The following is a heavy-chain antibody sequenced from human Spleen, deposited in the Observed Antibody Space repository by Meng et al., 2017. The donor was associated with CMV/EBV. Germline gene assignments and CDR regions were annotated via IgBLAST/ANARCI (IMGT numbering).Heavy chain of an antibody. CDR2: INQSGNT. V-gene: IGHV4-34*01. D-gene: IGHD3-16*01. Sequence: SETLSLTCALYGGSFSGYYWSWIRQPPGKGLEWIGEINQSGNTNYNPALKSRVTISLDTSNNQFSLKLSSVTAADTAVYYCARDSLGLDYWGQGTLVTVSS. CDR3: ARDSLGLDY. CDR1: GGSFSGYY. J-gene: IGHJ4*02.